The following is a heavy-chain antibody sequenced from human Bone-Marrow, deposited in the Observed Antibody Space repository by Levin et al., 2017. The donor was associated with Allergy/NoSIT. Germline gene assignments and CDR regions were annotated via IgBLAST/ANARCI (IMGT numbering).Heavy chain of an antibody. D-gene: IGHD3-10*01. V-gene: IGHV4-39*07. CDR1: GGSISHSTNY. CDR3: ATRYSSCFFGSFEI. J-gene: IGHJ3*02. Sequence: SETLSLTCSVSGGSISHSTNYWGWIRQPPGEGLEWIGNFYFGGNTYYNPSLESRVTISVDTSKNQFSLRLSSVSAADGAVYYCATRYSSCFFGSFEIWGQGTTVNVSS. CDR2: FYFGGNT.